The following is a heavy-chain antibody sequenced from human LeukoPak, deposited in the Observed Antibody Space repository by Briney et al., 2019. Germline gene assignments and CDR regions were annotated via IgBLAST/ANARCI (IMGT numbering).Heavy chain of an antibody. V-gene: IGHV4-39*07. D-gene: IGHD1-26*01. CDR1: GDSISSSSYY. CDR2: IYHSGST. J-gene: IGHJ4*02. CDR3: ARLLVGATWVDY. Sequence: SETLSLTCTVSGDSISSSSYYWGWIRQPPGKGLEWIGSIYHSGSTYYNPSLKSRVTISVDTSKNQFSLKLSSVTAADTAVYYCARLLVGATWVDYWGQGTLVTVSS.